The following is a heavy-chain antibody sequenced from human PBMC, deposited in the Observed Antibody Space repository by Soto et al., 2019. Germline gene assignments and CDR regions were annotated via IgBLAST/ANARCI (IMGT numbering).Heavy chain of an antibody. V-gene: IGHV1-3*01. D-gene: IGHD5-18*01. J-gene: IGHJ4*02. CDR3: ARDPGYSYDHY. CDR1: GYTFTSYA. Sequence: QVQLVQSGAEVKKPGASVKVSCKASGYTFTSYAMNWVLQATGQRLAWMGWINAGNGNTKYAQKFQGRVTITRATSASTAYMELSSLRSEDTAVYYCARDPGYSYDHYWGQGTLVTVSS. CDR2: INAGNGNT.